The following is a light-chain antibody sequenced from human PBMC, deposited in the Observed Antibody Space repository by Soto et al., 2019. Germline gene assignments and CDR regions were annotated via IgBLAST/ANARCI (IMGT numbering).Light chain of an antibody. Sequence: QSALTQPPSASGTPGQRVTISCSGSSSNIGSNTVNCYQQPPGTVANLLIYSNNQRPSGVPDRFSGCKSGTSASLGISGLQSEDEPDYYCAAWDASLNGYVFGTGTKVTVL. V-gene: IGLV1-44*01. CDR3: AAWDASLNGYV. J-gene: IGLJ1*01. CDR2: SNN. CDR1: SSNIGSNT.